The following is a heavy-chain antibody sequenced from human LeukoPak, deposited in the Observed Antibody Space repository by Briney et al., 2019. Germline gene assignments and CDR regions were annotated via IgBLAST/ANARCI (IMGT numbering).Heavy chain of an antibody. CDR2: INHSGST. CDR1: GGSFSGYY. J-gene: IGHJ3*02. V-gene: IGHV4-34*01. Sequence: SETLSLTCAVCGGSFSGYYWSWIRQPPGKGLEWIGEINHSGSTNYNPSLKSRVTISVDTSKNQFSLKLSSVTAADTAVYYCARVRRTAMVGGQNDAFDIWGQGTMVTVSS. CDR3: ARVRRTAMVGGQNDAFDI. D-gene: IGHD5-18*01.